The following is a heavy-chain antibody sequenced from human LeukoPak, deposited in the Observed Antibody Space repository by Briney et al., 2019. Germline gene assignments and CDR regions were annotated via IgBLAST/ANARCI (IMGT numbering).Heavy chain of an antibody. CDR1: GGSISSGDYY. D-gene: IGHD3-9*01. V-gene: IGHV4-30-4*01. CDR3: ARDAGPYFGNWFDP. CDR2: IYYSGST. J-gene: IGHJ5*02. Sequence: KPSQTLSLTCTVSGGSISSGDYYWSWIRQPPGKGLEWIGYIYYSGSTYYNPSLKSRVTISVDTSKNQFSLKLSSVTVADTAVYYCARDAGPYFGNWFDPWGQGTLVTVSS.